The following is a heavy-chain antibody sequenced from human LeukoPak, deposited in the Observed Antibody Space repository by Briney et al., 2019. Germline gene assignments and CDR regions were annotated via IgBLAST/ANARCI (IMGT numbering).Heavy chain of an antibody. CDR2: INPNSGDT. Sequence: VASVKVSCKASGYTFTGYYMHWVRQAPGQGLEWMGWINPNSGDTNYAQKFQGRVTVTRDTSISTAYMELSWLRSGDTAVCYCARVGSSGWYVHPTLDYWGQGTLVTVSS. V-gene: IGHV1-2*02. CDR3: ARVGSSGWYVHPTLDY. CDR1: GYTFTGYY. J-gene: IGHJ4*02. D-gene: IGHD6-19*01.